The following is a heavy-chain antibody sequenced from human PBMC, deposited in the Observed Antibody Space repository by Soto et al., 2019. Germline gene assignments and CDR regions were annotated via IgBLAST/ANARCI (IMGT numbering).Heavy chain of an antibody. J-gene: IGHJ4*02. CDR2: IIPIFGTA. Sequence: QVQLVQSGAEVKKPGSSVKVSCKASGGTFSSYAISWVRQAPGQGLXXXXGIIPIFGTANYAQKFQGRVTITADESTSTAYMELSSLRSEDTAVYYCARVRTGGSGWYLHLDYWGQGTLVTVSS. CDR1: GGTFSSYA. CDR3: ARVRTGGSGWYLHLDY. V-gene: IGHV1-69*01. D-gene: IGHD6-19*01.